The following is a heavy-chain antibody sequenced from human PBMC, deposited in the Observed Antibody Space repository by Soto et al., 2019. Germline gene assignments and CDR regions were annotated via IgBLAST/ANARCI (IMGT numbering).Heavy chain of an antibody. Sequence: SETLSLTCAVYGGFLSESYWTWIRQPPGKGLGWIGVINYSGNTNYNPSLKSRVTISVDTSNNQFSLKLSSVTAADTAVYYCARDVAAAGKDWFDPWGQGTLVTVSS. CDR1: GGFLSESY. CDR3: ARDVAAAGKDWFDP. CDR2: INYSGNT. J-gene: IGHJ5*02. D-gene: IGHD6-13*01. V-gene: IGHV4-34*01.